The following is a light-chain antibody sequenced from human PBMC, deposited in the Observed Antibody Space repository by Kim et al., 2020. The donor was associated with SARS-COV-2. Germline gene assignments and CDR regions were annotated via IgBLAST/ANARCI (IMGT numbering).Light chain of an antibody. V-gene: IGLV10-54*04. J-gene: IGLJ3*02. CDR3: SAWDTSLSVWV. CDR2: RNN. CDR1: SNNVGDRG. Sequence: QTATLTCTGNSNNVGDRGAAWLQQHQGHPPKLLSYRNNNRPSGISERFSASRSGNTASLTITGLQPEDEADYYCSAWDTSLSVWVFGGGTKLTVL.